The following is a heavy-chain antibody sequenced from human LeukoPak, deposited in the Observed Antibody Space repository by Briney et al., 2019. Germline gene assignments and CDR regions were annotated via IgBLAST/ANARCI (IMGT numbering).Heavy chain of an antibody. Sequence: GGSLRLSCAASGFTFSSYGMHWVRQAPGKGLEWVSGISGSGSRTDYADSVKGRFTISRDNAKNTLYLQMNSLRAEDTAAYYCAKGSREWELLDAFDIWGQGTMVTVSS. J-gene: IGHJ3*02. CDR3: AKGSREWELLDAFDI. D-gene: IGHD1-26*01. V-gene: IGHV3-23*01. CDR1: GFTFSSYG. CDR2: ISGSGSRT.